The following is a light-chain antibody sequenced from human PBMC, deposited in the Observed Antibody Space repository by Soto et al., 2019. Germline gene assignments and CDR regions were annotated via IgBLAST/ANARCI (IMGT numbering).Light chain of an antibody. Sequence: SYELTQPLSVSVALGQTARITWGGNNIGSKNVHWYQQKPGQAPVLVIYRDSNRPSGIPERFSGSNSGNTATLTISRAQAGDEADYYCQVWDSSTVVFGRGTKLTVL. V-gene: IGLV3-9*01. CDR1: NIGSKN. CDR2: RDS. CDR3: QVWDSSTVV. J-gene: IGLJ2*01.